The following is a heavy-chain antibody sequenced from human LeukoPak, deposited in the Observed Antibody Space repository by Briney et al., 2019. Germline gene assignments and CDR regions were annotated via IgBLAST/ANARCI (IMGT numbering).Heavy chain of an antibody. D-gene: IGHD1-1*01. CDR3: AKDGLTRTNIRYNWNDRRYFDY. V-gene: IGHV1-69*05. Sequence: SVKVSCKASGGTFSSYAISWVRQAPGQGLEWMGGIIPIFGTANYAQKFQGRVTITTDESTSTAYMELSSLRSEDTAVYYCAKDGLTRTNIRYNWNDRRYFDYWGQGTLVTVSS. J-gene: IGHJ4*02. CDR1: GGTFSSYA. CDR2: IIPIFGTA.